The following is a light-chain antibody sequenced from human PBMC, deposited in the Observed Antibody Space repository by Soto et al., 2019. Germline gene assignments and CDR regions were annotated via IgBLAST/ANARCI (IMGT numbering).Light chain of an antibody. CDR2: EVS. CDR3: SSFAGGNNLL. V-gene: IGLV2-8*01. CDR1: SGDVGGYNF. Sequence: QSVLTQPPSASGSPGQSVTISCTGTSGDVGGYNFVSWYQQHPGKAPKLLIYEVSKRPSGVPDRFSGSKSDNTASLTVSGLQAEDEADYYCSSFAGGNNLLFGGGTKVTVL. J-gene: IGLJ2*01.